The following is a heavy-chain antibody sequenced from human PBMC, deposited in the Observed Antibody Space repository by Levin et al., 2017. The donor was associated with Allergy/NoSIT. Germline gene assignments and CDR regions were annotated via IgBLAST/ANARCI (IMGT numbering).Heavy chain of an antibody. CDR3: ARRYCSSTSCLLDY. D-gene: IGHD2-2*01. CDR1: GFTFSSYE. J-gene: IGHJ4*02. Sequence: GGSLRLSCAATGFTFSSYEMNWVRQAPGKGLEWVSYISSSGSTIYYADSVKGRFTISRDNAKNSLYLQMNSLRAEDTAVYYCARRYCSSTSCLLDYWGQGTLVTVSS. V-gene: IGHV3-48*03. CDR2: ISSSGSTI.